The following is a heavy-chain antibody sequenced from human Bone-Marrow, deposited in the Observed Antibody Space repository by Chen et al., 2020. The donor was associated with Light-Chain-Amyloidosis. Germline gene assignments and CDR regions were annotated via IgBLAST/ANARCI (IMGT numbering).Heavy chain of an antibody. V-gene: IGHV3-30*18. CDR2: IGYDCNKT. Sequence: QVQLVESGGGVVQPGRSLRLSCEASGFTFSYHGMHWVRQAPGKGLEWVAVIGYDCNKTYYADSVKGRFTTSRDNSKNTLYLQMNSLRPEDTAVYYCAKDQKYGDAAYFYYYGMDVWGQGTTVTVSS. D-gene: IGHD2-21*02. J-gene: IGHJ6*02. CDR1: GFTFSYHG. CDR3: AKDQKYGDAAYFYYYGMDV.